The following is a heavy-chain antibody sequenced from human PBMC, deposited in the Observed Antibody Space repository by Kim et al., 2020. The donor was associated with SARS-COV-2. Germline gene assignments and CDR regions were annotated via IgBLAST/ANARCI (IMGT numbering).Heavy chain of an antibody. D-gene: IGHD6-6*01. CDR3: ARSLEKQLAWFDP. Sequence: YNPSRKSRVTISVDTSKNQFSLKLSSVTAADTAVYYCARSLEKQLAWFDPWGQGTLVTVSS. J-gene: IGHJ5*02. V-gene: IGHV4-59*01.